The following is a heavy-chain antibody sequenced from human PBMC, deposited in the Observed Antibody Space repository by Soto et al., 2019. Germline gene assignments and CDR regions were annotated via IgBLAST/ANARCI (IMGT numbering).Heavy chain of an antibody. CDR3: ARDYYDSSGYRHDAFDI. V-gene: IGHV3-21*01. D-gene: IGHD3-22*01. CDR1: GFTFSSYS. Sequence: EVQLVESGGGLVKPGGSPRLSCAASGFTFSSYSMNWVRQAPGKGLEWVSSISSSSSYIYYADSVKGRFTISRDNAKNSLYLQMNSLRAEDTAVYYCARDYYDSSGYRHDAFDIWGQGTMVTVSS. J-gene: IGHJ3*02. CDR2: ISSSSSYI.